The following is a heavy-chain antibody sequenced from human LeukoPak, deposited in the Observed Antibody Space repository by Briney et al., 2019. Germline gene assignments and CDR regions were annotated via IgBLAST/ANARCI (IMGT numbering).Heavy chain of an antibody. Sequence: PGGSLRLSCAASGLTFSTSPMNWVRLAPGNRLEWVSTSCTSGDTYYADPVKGRFTISRDNSKSTLSLQMANLRVEDTAVYYGATKTPGNYPYDYWGQGTLVTVSP. J-gene: IGHJ4*02. CDR1: GLTFSTSP. D-gene: IGHD3-22*01. CDR2: SCTSGDT. CDR3: ATKTPGNYPYDY. V-gene: IGHV3-23*01.